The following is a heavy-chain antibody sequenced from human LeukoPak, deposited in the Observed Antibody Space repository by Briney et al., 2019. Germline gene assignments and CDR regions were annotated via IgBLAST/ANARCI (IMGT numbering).Heavy chain of an antibody. J-gene: IGHJ4*02. CDR2: ISAYNGNT. Sequence: ASVKVSCKASGYTFTSYGISWVRQAPGRGLEWMGWISAYNGNTNYAQKLQGRVTMTTDTSTSTAYMELRSLRSDDTAVYYCARVNYYDSSGHLDYWGQGTLVTVSS. D-gene: IGHD3-22*01. V-gene: IGHV1-18*01. CDR1: GYTFTSYG. CDR3: ARVNYYDSSGHLDY.